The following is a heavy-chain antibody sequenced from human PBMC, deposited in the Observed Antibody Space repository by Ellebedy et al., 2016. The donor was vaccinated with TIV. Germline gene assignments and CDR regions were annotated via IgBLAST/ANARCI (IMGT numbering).Heavy chain of an antibody. Sequence: PGGSLRLSCTVSGFTFSSYAIHWIRLAPGKGLEWLTLISYDGSERYNAGSVKGRFTISSDNSKNTVYLPMNGLTAEDTAVYYCVTSAVVHSHGYYFDYWGQGTLVTVSA. CDR3: VTSAVVHSHGYYFDY. V-gene: IGHV3-30-3*01. J-gene: IGHJ4*02. CDR2: ISYDGSER. D-gene: IGHD3-22*01. CDR1: GFTFSSYA.